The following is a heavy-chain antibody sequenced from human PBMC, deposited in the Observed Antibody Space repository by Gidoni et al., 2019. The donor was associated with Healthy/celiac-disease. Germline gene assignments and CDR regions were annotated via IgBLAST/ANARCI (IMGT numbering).Heavy chain of an antibody. J-gene: IGHJ6*02. D-gene: IGHD3-22*01. CDR1: GGSISSYY. CDR3: ARDLYYYDSSGYYYYYYGMDV. Sequence: QVQLQESGPGLVKPSETLSLTCTVSGGSISSYYWSWIRQPPGKGLEWIGYIYYSGSTNYNPSLKSRVTISVDTSKNQFSLKLSSVTAADTAVYYCARDLYYYDSSGYYYYYYGMDVWGQGTTVTVSS. CDR2: IYYSGST. V-gene: IGHV4-59*01.